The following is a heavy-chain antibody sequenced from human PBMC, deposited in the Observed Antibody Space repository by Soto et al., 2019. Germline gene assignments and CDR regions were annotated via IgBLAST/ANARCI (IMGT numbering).Heavy chain of an antibody. D-gene: IGHD3-16*01. CDR3: AKWHTYNYDSLAFSGFDC. Sequence: GGSLMLSCAASGFPFSSYSMTLVRPAPGKGLEWVSAISGGDGSPSYADSVKGRFTISRDNSKNTLYLHMNSLRADDTAAYYCAKWHTYNYDSLAFSGFDCWGQGTQVNVSA. V-gene: IGHV3-23*01. CDR2: ISGGDGSP. CDR1: GFPFSSYS. J-gene: IGHJ4*02.